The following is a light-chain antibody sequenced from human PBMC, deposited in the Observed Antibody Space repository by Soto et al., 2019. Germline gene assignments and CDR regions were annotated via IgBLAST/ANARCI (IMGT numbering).Light chain of an antibody. CDR1: QSVSSY. CDR2: DAS. Sequence: EIVLTQSPATLSLSPGERATLSCRASQSVSSYLAWYQQKPGQAPRLLIYDASNRATGIPARFSGSGSGPDFTLTISSLEPEDFAVYYCQQRSNWPCRAYTFGQGTKLEIK. CDR3: QQRSNWPCRAYT. V-gene: IGKV3-11*01. J-gene: IGKJ2*01.